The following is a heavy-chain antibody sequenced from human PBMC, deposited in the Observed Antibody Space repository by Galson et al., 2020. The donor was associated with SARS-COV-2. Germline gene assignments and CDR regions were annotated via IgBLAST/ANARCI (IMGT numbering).Heavy chain of an antibody. CDR1: GDSVSRNSAA. D-gene: IGHD6-13*01. J-gene: IGHJ6*03. CDR3: ARESGSSSVTHYYYYYMDV. Sequence: SQTLSLTCAISGDSVSRNSAAWNWIRQSPSRGLEWLGRAYYRSKWYNDYAVSVKSRITINPDTSKNQFSLQLNSVTPEDTAVYYCARESGSSSVTHYYYYYMDVWGKGTTVTVSS. V-gene: IGHV6-1*01. CDR2: AYYRSKWYN.